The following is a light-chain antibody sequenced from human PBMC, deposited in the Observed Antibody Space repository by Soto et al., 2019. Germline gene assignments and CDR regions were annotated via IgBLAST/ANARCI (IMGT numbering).Light chain of an antibody. V-gene: IGLV2-8*01. Sequence: QSSLTQPPSASGSAGQSVTISCTGTSSDVGGYNYVSWYQQHPGKAPKLMIYEVSKRPSGVPDRFPGSKSGNTASLTVSGLQAEDEADYYCSSYAGSNNYVFGTGTKVTVL. CDR2: EVS. CDR3: SSYAGSNNYV. J-gene: IGLJ1*01. CDR1: SSDVGGYNY.